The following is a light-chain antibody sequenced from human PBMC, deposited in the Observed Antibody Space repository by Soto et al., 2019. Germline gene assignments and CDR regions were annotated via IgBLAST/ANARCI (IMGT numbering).Light chain of an antibody. Sequence: EIVLTQSPGTLSLSPGERVTLSCRASQSVSSNYLAWYQQKPGQAPRLLIYSASSMATGIPDRFSGSGSGTDFTLTNDRLEDEDFAVYYCQQYGGSPLVTFGGGTKVEIK. CDR2: SAS. CDR1: QSVSSNY. V-gene: IGKV3-20*01. J-gene: IGKJ4*01. CDR3: QQYGGSPLVT.